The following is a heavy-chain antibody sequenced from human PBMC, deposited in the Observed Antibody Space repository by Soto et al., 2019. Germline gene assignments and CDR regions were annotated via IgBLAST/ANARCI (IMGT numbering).Heavy chain of an antibody. D-gene: IGHD3-10*01. J-gene: IGHJ6*02. CDR1: GGSISSSSYY. CDR3: ARITMVNYGMDV. V-gene: IGHV4-39*01. Sequence: TLSLTCTVSGGSISSSSYYWGWIRQPPGNGLEWIGSIYYSGSTYYNPSLKSRVTISVDTSKNQFSLKLSSVTAADTAVYYCARITMVNYGMDVWGQGTTVTVSS. CDR2: IYYSGST.